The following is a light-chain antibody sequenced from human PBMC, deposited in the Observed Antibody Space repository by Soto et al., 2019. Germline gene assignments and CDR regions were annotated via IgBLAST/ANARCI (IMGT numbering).Light chain of an antibody. Sequence: QSVLTQPPSASGTPGQRVTISCSGSSSNIGGNTVNWYQQLPGTAPKLLIYGTDQRPSGVPDRFSGSKSGTSASLAISGLQSEDEADYYCAAWDDSLNAFVFGTGTKVTVL. J-gene: IGLJ1*01. CDR1: SSNIGGNT. V-gene: IGLV1-44*01. CDR2: GTD. CDR3: AAWDDSLNAFV.